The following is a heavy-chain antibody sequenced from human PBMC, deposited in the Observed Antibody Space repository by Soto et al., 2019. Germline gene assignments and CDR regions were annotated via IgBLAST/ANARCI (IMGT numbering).Heavy chain of an antibody. J-gene: IGHJ5*02. V-gene: IGHV3-30-3*01. Sequence: QVQLVESGGGVVQPGRSLRLSCAASGFSFSNYAVHWVRHAPGKGLEWVAFISNDGGNKHYAESVKGRFTISRDNSKNTLFLQMDSLRPEDTAMYYCAREPLCGGRCYVNCFDTWGQGTLVIVSS. CDR1: GFSFSNYA. CDR2: ISNDGGNK. CDR3: AREPLCGGRCYVNCFDT. D-gene: IGHD2-15*01.